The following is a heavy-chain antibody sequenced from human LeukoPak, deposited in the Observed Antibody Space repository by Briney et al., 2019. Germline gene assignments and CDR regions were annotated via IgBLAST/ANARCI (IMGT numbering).Heavy chain of an antibody. CDR1: GITRSSFS. CDR2: ISFDGSNK. D-gene: IGHD2-15*01. CDR3: ARDRYCSGTSCYTAYLDC. J-gene: IGHJ4*02. Sequence: GGSLRLSCAASGITRSSFSMHWVRQTPGKGLEWVALISFDGSNKYYADSVKGRFTTSRDQSKNTVYLQMNRLRAEDTAVYYCARDRYCSGTSCYTAYLDCWGQGTLVTVSS. V-gene: IGHV3-30-3*01.